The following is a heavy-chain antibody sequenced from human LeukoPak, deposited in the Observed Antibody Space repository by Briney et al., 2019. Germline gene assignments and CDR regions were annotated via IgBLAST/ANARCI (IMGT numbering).Heavy chain of an antibody. CDR2: IYYSGST. V-gene: IGHV4-59*01. J-gene: IGHJ4*02. D-gene: IGHD3-10*01. Sequence: KPSETLSLTCTVSGGSISSYYWSWIRQPPGKGLEWIGYIYYSGSTNYNPSLKSRVTISVDTSKNQFSLKLSSVTAADTAVHYCARGVLGEQFDYWGQGTLVTVSS. CDR3: ARGVLGEQFDY. CDR1: GGSISSYY.